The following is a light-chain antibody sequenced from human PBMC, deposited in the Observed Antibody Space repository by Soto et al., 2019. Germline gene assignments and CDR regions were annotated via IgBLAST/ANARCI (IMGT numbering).Light chain of an antibody. Sequence: EIVMTQSADTLSVSPGEGATLSCRASQTVTTNLAWYQQKPGQAPRLLIYAASTRATGIPARFSGGGSGTEFTLTISSLQSEDFAVYHCHQYYKWPYTFGQGTKLEIK. CDR2: AAS. CDR3: HQYYKWPYT. J-gene: IGKJ2*01. CDR1: QTVTTN. V-gene: IGKV3-15*01.